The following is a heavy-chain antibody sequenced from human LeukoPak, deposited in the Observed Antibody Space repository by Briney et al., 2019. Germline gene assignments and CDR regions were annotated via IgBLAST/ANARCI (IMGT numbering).Heavy chain of an antibody. D-gene: IGHD1/OR15-1a*01. V-gene: IGHV3-72*01. CDR2: TRDKAHKYTT. Sequence: GGSLRLSCAASGFTFSDHYMDWARQAPGKGLEWVGRTRDKAHKYTTEYAAPVKGRFTISRDDSKNTLYLQMNSLRAEDTAVYYCASPQGNIWVYEYWGQGTLVTVSS. CDR3: ASPQGNIWVYEY. J-gene: IGHJ4*02. CDR1: GFTFSDHY.